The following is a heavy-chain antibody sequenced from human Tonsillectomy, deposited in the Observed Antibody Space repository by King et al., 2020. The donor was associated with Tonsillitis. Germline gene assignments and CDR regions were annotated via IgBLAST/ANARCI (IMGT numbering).Heavy chain of an antibody. CDR3: AGEDTAHCTNGVCFSNYYGMDV. Sequence: EQLQESGPGLVKPSQTLSLTCTVSGGSISSGGYYWSWIRQHPGKGLEWIGYIYYSGSTYYNPSLKSRVTTSVDTSKNQFSLKLSSVTAADTAVYYCAGEDTAHCTNGVCFSNYYGMDVWGQGTTVTVSS. CDR1: GGSISSGGYY. J-gene: IGHJ6*02. D-gene: IGHD2-8*01. V-gene: IGHV4-31*03. CDR2: IYYSGST.